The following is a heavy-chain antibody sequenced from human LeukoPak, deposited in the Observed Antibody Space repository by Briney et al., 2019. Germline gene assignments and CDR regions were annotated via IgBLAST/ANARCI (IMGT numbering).Heavy chain of an antibody. CDR1: GFTFSSYA. J-gene: IGHJ6*02. CDR3: ARDQYYGGTPWYYYGMDV. V-gene: IGHV3-30*04. D-gene: IGHD4-23*01. CDR2: ISYDGSNK. Sequence: GRSLRLSCAASGFTFSSYAMHWVRQAPGKGLEWVAVISYDGSNKYYADSVKGRFTISRDNSKNTLYLQMNSLRAEDTAVYYCARDQYYGGTPWYYYGMDVWGQGTTVTVSS.